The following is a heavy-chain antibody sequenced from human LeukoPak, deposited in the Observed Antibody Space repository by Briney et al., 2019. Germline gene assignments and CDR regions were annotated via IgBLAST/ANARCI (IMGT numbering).Heavy chain of an antibody. CDR1: GFTFSTYD. CDR3: GKGGYFFFNM. J-gene: IGHJ6*03. Sequence: GGSLRLSCAASGFTFSTYDMSWVRQTPGKGLEWVSAISGTHAGRQGTTYYADSVKGRFTISRDDSKNTLYLQMHSLRAENTAKYFGGKGGYFFFNMWGKGPKVTVS. V-gene: IGHV3-23*01. D-gene: IGHD3-22*01. CDR2: ISGTHAGRQGTT.